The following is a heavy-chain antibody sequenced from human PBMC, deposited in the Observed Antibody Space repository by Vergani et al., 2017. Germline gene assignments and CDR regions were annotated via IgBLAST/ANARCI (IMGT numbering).Heavy chain of an antibody. Sequence: QVQLVESGGGVVQPGGSLRLSCVASGFSVSNSGMHWVRQTPGKGLEWVAFIQYDGSDIFYADFVEGRFTISRDNSKNSLYLQMRSLRFDDTAVYYCARARCIETCYMSNWLDSWGQGTLVTVSS. CDR1: GFSVSNSG. CDR3: ARARCIETCYMSNWLDS. D-gene: IGHD3-9*01. J-gene: IGHJ5*01. CDR2: IQYDGSDI. V-gene: IGHV3-30*02.